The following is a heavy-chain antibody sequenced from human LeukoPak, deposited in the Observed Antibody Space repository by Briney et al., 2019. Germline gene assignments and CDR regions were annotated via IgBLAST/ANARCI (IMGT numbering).Heavy chain of an antibody. CDR1: GYTFTDYY. CDR2: IDPNTGRT. D-gene: IGHD3-10*01. J-gene: IGHJ6*02. Sequence: GSSVKVSCKPSGYTFTDYYLHWVRQAPGQGREWMGWIDPNTGRTNYAQNFQGRVTMTRDTSVSTAYMDLRTLGSDDTAVYYCARAPVTVIRGVIEDGMDVWGQGTTVTVSS. CDR3: ARAPVTVIRGVIEDGMDV. V-gene: IGHV1-2*02.